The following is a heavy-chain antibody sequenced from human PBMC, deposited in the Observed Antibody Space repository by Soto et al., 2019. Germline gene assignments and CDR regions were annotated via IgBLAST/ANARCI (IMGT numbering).Heavy chain of an antibody. Sequence: PGGSLRLSCVVSGSPIDDYAMHWVRQLPGKGLEGVSGIFFVGGGTGYADSVKGRFTISRDRDKNSLSLQMSSLRGEDTAVYYCGKYLINGGLDSWGQGILVTVSS. D-gene: IGHD7-27*01. CDR3: GKYLINGGLDS. J-gene: IGHJ4*02. CDR2: IFFVGGGT. CDR1: GSPIDDYA. V-gene: IGHV3-9*01.